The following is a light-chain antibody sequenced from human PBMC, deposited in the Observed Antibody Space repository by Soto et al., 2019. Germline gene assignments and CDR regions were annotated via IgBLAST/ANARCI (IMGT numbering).Light chain of an antibody. CDR2: EVS. CDR1: SSDVGGYNY. CDR3: SSYAGSNNYYG. J-gene: IGLJ1*01. V-gene: IGLV2-8*01. Sequence: LTQPPSASGSPGQSVTISCTGTSSDVGGYNYVSWYQQHPGKAPKLMIYEVSKRPSGVPDRFSGSKSGNTASLTVSGLQAEDEADYYCSSYAGSNNYYGFGTGTKVTVL.